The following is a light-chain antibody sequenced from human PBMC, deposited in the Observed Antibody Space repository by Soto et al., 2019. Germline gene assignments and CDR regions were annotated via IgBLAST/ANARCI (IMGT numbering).Light chain of an antibody. CDR3: GTWDSSLSAGV. CDR2: DNN. CDR1: SSDIGGYNY. J-gene: IGLJ2*01. V-gene: IGLV1-51*01. Sequence: QSALTQPASVSGSPGQPITISCTGTSSDIGGYNYVSWYQQHPGKAPKLLIYDNNKRPSGIPDRFSGSKSGTSATLGITGLQTGDEADYYCGTWDSSLSAGVFGGGTKLTVL.